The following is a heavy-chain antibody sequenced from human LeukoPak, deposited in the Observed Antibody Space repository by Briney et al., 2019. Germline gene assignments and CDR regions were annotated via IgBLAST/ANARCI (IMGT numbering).Heavy chain of an antibody. Sequence: PGGSLRLSCAASGFIFSSYGMHWVRQAPGKGLEWVAVISYDGSNKYYADSVKGRFTISRDNSKNTLYLQMNSLRAEDTAVYYCAKAAPYDSSGYYFDYWGQGTLVTVSS. J-gene: IGHJ4*02. CDR2: ISYDGSNK. V-gene: IGHV3-30*18. CDR1: GFIFSSYG. D-gene: IGHD3-22*01. CDR3: AKAAPYDSSGYYFDY.